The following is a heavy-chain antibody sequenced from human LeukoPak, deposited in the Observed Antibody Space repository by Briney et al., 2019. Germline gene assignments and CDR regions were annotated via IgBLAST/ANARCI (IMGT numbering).Heavy chain of an antibody. CDR2: IYFSGST. V-gene: IGHV4-59*01. CDR3: ARLRYSGYVKYYFDY. CDR1: GGSISSYY. Sequence: SETLSLTCTVSGGSISSYYWSWIRQPPGKGLECIGYIYFSGSTNYSPSLKSRVTILVDTSKNQFSLKLTSVTAADTAVYYCARLRYSGYVKYYFDYWGQGTLVAVSS. D-gene: IGHD5-12*01. J-gene: IGHJ4*02.